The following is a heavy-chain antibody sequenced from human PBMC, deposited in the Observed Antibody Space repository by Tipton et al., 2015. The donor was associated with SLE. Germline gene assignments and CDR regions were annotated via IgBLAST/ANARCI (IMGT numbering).Heavy chain of an antibody. CDR1: GGSIRSYY. J-gene: IGHJ2*01. V-gene: IGHV4-59*01. CDR2: IYYRGSPYYREST. Sequence: TLSLTCTVSGGSIRSYYWSWIRLTPGKGLEWIGDIYYRGSPYYRESTTYNPSLESRATMSLDTPKNQFSLKLNSATAAGTAVYYCAKADGVVGGQVPYWYFDLWGRGTLVSVSS. D-gene: IGHD1-26*01. CDR3: AKADGVVGGQVPYWYFDL.